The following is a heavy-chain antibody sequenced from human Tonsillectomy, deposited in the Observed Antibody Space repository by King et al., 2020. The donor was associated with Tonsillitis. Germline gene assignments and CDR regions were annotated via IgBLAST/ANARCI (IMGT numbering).Heavy chain of an antibody. D-gene: IGHD2/OR15-2a*01. V-gene: IGHV4-31*03. CDR2: IYYTGGTYGST. CDR3: AKYVPPSFDY. J-gene: IGHJ4*02. CDR1: GDSVSSGDYY. Sequence: QVQLQESGPGLVKPSQTLSLTCTVSGDSVSSGDYYWSWIRQHPGKGLEWIGYIYYTGGTYGSTYSNPSLTGRVTISVDSSKNQFSLKLLSVTAADTAVYYCAKYVPPSFDYWGQGTLVTVSS.